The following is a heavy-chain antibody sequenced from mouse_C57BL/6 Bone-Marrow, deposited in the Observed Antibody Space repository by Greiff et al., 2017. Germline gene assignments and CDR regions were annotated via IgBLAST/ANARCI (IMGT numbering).Heavy chain of an antibody. J-gene: IGHJ3*01. D-gene: IGHD1-1*01. CDR2: ISSGGSYT. Sequence: EVQVVESGGDLVKPGGSLKLSCAASGFTFSSYGMSWVRQTPDKRLEWVATISSGGSYTYYPDSVKGRFTISRDNAKNTLYLQMRRLKSEDTAMYYCARHGHYYGSSYPFAYWGQGNLVTVS. V-gene: IGHV5-6*01. CDR1: GFTFSSYG. CDR3: ARHGHYYGSSYPFAY.